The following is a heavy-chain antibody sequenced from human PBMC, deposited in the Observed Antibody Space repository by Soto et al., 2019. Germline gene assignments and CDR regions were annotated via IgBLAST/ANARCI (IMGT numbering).Heavy chain of an antibody. CDR1: GGAISSSSYY. CDR2: IYYSGSS. V-gene: IGHV4-39*01. CDR3: ARHQDCSGGSCYWDY. D-gene: IGHD2-15*01. Sequence: PSETRSLTCTVSGGAISSSSYYWGWNRQPPGKGLEWIGSIYYSGSSYYKPSLKSRVTISVDTSKNQFSLKLSSVTAADTAVYYCARHQDCSGGSCYWDYWGQGTLVTGTS. J-gene: IGHJ4*02.